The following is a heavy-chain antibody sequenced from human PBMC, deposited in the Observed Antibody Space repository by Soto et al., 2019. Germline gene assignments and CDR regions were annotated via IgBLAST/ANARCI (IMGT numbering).Heavy chain of an antibody. CDR3: ARDRGYDAHDYYYNAMDV. J-gene: IGHJ6*02. Sequence: EVQLVESGGGLVKPGGSLRLSCISSGFTFRTYTMNWVRQAPGTGLEWVSGIRGFSPYTFYAESVKGRFTISRDNAKNSLYLQMNSPRAEDTAVYYCARDRGYDAHDYYYNAMDVWGQVTTVTVSS. D-gene: IGHD2-15*01. CDR2: IRGFSPYT. V-gene: IGHV3-21*01. CDR1: GFTFRTYT.